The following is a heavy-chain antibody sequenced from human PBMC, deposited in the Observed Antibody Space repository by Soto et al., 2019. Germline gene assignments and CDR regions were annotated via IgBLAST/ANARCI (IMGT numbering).Heavy chain of an antibody. CDR3: AADKGHSSGWYFYYYGMDV. V-gene: IGHV1-58*01. J-gene: IGHJ6*02. D-gene: IGHD6-19*01. Sequence: SVKVSCKASGFTFTSSAVQWVRQARGQRLEWIGWIVVGSGNTNYAQKFKERVTITRDMSTSTAYMELSSLRSEDTAVYYCAADKGHSSGWYFYYYGMDVWGQGTTVTVSS. CDR1: GFTFTSSA. CDR2: IVVGSGNT.